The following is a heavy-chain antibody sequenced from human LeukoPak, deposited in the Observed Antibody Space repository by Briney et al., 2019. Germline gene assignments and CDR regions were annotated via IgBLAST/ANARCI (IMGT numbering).Heavy chain of an antibody. J-gene: IGHJ4*02. CDR2: INPNRGGT. Sequence: ASVKVSYKASGHTFTGYYMHWVRQAPGQGLEWMGWINPNRGGTNYAQKFQGRVTMTRDTSNSTAYMELSRLRSDDTAVYYCAGDWDTAMIIWGQGTLVTVSS. CDR3: AGDWDTAMII. CDR1: GHTFTGYY. D-gene: IGHD5-18*01. V-gene: IGHV1-2*02.